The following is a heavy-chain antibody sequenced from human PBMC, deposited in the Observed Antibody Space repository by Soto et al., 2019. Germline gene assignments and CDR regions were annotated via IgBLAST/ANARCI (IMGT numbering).Heavy chain of an antibody. CDR1: GFSLSTSGVG. V-gene: IGHV2-5*01. Sequence: SGPTLVNPTQTLTLTCTFSGFSLSTSGVGVGWIRQPPGKALEWLALIYWNDDKRYSPSLKSRLTITKDTSKNQVVLTMTNMDPVDTATYYCAHTLYYDILTGYPRILDYWGQGTLVTVSS. CDR2: IYWNDDK. CDR3: AHTLYYDILTGYPRILDY. J-gene: IGHJ4*02. D-gene: IGHD3-9*01.